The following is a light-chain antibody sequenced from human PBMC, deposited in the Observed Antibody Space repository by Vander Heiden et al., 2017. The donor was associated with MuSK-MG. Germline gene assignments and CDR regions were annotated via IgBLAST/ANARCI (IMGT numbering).Light chain of an antibody. CDR2: DAS. V-gene: IGKV1-33*01. J-gene: IGKJ2*01. Sequence: DIQNTPSPSSLSASVGDSVTITCQASQDISNYLNWYQQKPGKAPKLLIYDASNLETGVPSRFSGSGSGTDFTFTISSLQPEDIATYYCQQYDNLPLTFGQGTKLEIK. CDR3: QQYDNLPLT. CDR1: QDISNY.